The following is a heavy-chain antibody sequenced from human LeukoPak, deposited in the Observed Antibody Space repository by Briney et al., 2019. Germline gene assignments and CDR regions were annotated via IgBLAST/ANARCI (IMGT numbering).Heavy chain of an antibody. Sequence: GGSLRLSCEVSGFTFSSYTMNWVRQAPGKGLEWVSSIGGSGDYIYYADSMKGRFTISRDNAKNSLYLQMNSLRVEDTAVYYCARDRAAAAWFDPWGQGTPVIVSS. CDR1: GFTFSSYT. CDR2: IGGSGDYI. D-gene: IGHD6-13*01. V-gene: IGHV3-21*01. J-gene: IGHJ5*02. CDR3: ARDRAAAAWFDP.